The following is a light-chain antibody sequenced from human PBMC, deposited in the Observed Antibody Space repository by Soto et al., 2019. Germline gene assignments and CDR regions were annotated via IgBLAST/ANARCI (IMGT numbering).Light chain of an antibody. CDR1: QSVSSN. J-gene: IGKJ5*01. CDR3: QQRSNWPPIT. V-gene: IGKV3-11*01. CDR2: GAS. Sequence: EIVMTHSQATLSVSPLDRATLXFMASQSVSSNLAWYQQKPGQAPRLLIYGASTRATGIPARFSGSGSGTDFTLTISSLEPEDFAVYYCQQRSNWPPITFGQGTRLEIK.